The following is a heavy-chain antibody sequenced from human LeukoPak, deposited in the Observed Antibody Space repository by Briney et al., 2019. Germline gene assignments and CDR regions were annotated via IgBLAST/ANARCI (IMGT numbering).Heavy chain of an antibody. CDR2: IYYSGST. D-gene: IGHD5-12*01. V-gene: IGHV4-30-4*01. J-gene: IGHJ6*02. Sequence: SQTLSLTCTVSGGSISSGDYYWSWIRQPPGKGLEWIGYIYYSGSTYYNPSLKSRVTISVDTSENQFSLKLSSVTAADTAVYYCAREATYSGYANYGMDVWGQGTTVTVSS. CDR1: GGSISSGDYY. CDR3: AREATYSGYANYGMDV.